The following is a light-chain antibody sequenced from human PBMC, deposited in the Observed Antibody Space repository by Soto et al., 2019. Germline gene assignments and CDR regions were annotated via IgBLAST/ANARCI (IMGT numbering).Light chain of an antibody. Sequence: IGMTQSPATLSVSPGERATRSCRASQSVSSYLAWYQQKPGQAPRLLIYGASTRATDIPARFSGSGSGTEFTLTISSLQSEDFALYYCQQYNNWPLTFGGGTKVDIK. CDR3: QQYNNWPLT. V-gene: IGKV3-15*01. CDR1: QSVSSY. CDR2: GAS. J-gene: IGKJ4*01.